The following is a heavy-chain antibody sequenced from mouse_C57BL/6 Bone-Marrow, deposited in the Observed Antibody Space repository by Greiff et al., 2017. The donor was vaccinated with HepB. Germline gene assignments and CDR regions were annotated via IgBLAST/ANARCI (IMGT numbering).Heavy chain of an antibody. CDR1: GYSFTGYY. J-gene: IGHJ2*01. CDR2: INPSTGGT. Sequence: VQLQQSGPELVKPGASVKISCKASGYSFTGYYMNWVKQSPEKSLEWIGEINPSTGGTTYNQKFKAKATLTVDKSSSTAYMQLKSLTSEDSAVYYCARAYSNYGRSFDYWGQGTTLTVSS. CDR3: ARAYSNYGRSFDY. V-gene: IGHV1-42*01. D-gene: IGHD2-5*01.